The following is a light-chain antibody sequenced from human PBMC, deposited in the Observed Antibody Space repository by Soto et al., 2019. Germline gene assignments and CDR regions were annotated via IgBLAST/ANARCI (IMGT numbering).Light chain of an antibody. V-gene: IGKV3-15*01. Sequence: DIVMTQSPATLSVSPGERATLSCRASQSVASNLAWYQQRPGQAPRLLIYGASTRATGVPVRFSGSGSGTEITLPISSLQSEDFAVYYCHHYNNWPHTFGGGTKVEIK. CDR2: GAS. CDR1: QSVASN. J-gene: IGKJ4*01. CDR3: HHYNNWPHT.